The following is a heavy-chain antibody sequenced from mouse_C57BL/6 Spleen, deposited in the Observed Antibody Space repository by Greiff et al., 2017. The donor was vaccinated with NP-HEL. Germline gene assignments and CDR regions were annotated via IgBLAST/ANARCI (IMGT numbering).Heavy chain of an antibody. D-gene: IGHD2-4*01. CDR2: FYPGSGSI. J-gene: IGHJ2*01. CDR1: GYTFTEST. Sequence: QVHVKQSGAELVKPGASVKLSCKASGYTFTESTLHWVKQRSGQGLEWIGWFYPGSGSIQYNEKFKDKATSTADKSSSTVYMELSRLTSEDSAVYFCARHEDVYDYEMFDYWGQGTTLTVSS. CDR3: ARHEDVYDYEMFDY. V-gene: IGHV1-62-2*01.